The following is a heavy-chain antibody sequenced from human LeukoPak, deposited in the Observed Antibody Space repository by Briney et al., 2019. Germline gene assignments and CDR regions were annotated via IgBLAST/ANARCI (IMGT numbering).Heavy chain of an antibody. Sequence: RSLRLSFAASGFTFRSYGMHWVRQAPGKGLEWVAVISYDGSNKYYADSVKGRFTISRDNSKNTLYLQMNSLRAEDTAVYYCAKWRTAMDYWGQGTLVTVSS. CDR2: ISYDGSNK. CDR3: AKWRTAMDY. J-gene: IGHJ4*02. V-gene: IGHV3-30*18. D-gene: IGHD2-21*02. CDR1: GFTFRSYG.